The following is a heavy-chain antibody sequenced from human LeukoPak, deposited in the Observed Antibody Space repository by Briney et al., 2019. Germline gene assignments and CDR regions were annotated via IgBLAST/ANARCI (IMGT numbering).Heavy chain of an antibody. CDR1: GFTVSSNY. D-gene: IGHD3-16*02. Sequence: PGGSLRLSCAASGFTVSSNYMSWVRQAPGKGLEWVSVIYSGGSTYYADSVKGRFTISRDNSKNTLYLQMNSLRAEDTAVYYCAKGGHDYVWGSYRYYFDYWGQGTLVTVSS. CDR3: AKGGHDYVWGSYRYYFDY. J-gene: IGHJ4*02. V-gene: IGHV3-53*01. CDR2: IYSGGST.